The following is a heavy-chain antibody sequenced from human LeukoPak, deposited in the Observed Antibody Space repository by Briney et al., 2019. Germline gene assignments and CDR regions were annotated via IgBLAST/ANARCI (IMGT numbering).Heavy chain of an antibody. V-gene: IGHV3-23*01. J-gene: IGHJ4*02. Sequence: GGSLRLSCAASGFTFSSYAMSWVRQAPGKGLEWVSAISGSGGSTYYADSVKGRFTISRDNSKNTLYLQMNSLRAEDAAVYYCAKVMTRTMVRGVPPSDYWGQGTLVTVSS. D-gene: IGHD3-10*01. CDR1: GFTFSSYA. CDR2: ISGSGGST. CDR3: AKVMTRTMVRGVPPSDY.